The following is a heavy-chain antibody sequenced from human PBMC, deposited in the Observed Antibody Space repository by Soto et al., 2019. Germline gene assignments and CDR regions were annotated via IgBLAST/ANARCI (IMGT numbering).Heavy chain of an antibody. D-gene: IGHD3-10*01. J-gene: IGHJ4*02. Sequence: ASVKLSCEASGYALSSYGISWARQATGQGLEWMGWISAYNDNTNYAQRLQSRATMTTDTFTSTAYMEVRSLPSDATALYYFARDGSGRYYDDYWGQGTLVTVSS. CDR2: ISAYNDNT. CDR3: ARDGSGRYYDDY. CDR1: GYALSSYG. V-gene: IGHV1-18*01.